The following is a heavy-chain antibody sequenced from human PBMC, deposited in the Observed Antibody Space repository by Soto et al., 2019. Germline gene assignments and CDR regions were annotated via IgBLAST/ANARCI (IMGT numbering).Heavy chain of an antibody. CDR3: AGAPQWLDYYYGMDV. J-gene: IGHJ6*02. CDR1: GDSVSSDSAA. CDR2: TYYRSKWYN. Sequence: SQTLSLTCAISGDSVSSDSAAWNWIRQSPSRGLEWLGRTYYRSKWYNDYAVSVRSRITINPDTSKNQFSLQLNSVTPEDTAVYSCAGAPQWLDYYYGMDVWVQGTTGTVSS. V-gene: IGHV6-1*01. D-gene: IGHD6-19*01.